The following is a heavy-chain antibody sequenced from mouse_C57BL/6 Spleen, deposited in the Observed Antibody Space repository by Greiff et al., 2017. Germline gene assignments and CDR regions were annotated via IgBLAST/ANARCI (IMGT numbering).Heavy chain of an antibody. J-gene: IGHJ1*03. Sequence: QVQLQQPGAELVRPGSSVKLSCKASGYTFTSYWMDWVKQRPRQGLEWIGNIYPSDSETHYNQKFKDKATLTVDKSSSTAYMQLSSLTSEDSAVYYCARAGYWYFDVWGTGTTVTVSS. V-gene: IGHV1-61*01. CDR2: IYPSDSET. CDR1: GYTFTSYW. CDR3: ARAGYWYFDV.